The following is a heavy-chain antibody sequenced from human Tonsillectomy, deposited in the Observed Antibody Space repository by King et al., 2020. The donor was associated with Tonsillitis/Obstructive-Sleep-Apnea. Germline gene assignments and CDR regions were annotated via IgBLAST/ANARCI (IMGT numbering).Heavy chain of an antibody. D-gene: IGHD2-2*01. CDR2: ISGSGGST. Sequence: VQLVESGGGLVQPGGSLRLSCAASRFTFSTYAMSWVRQAPGKGLEWVSAISGSGGSTYYADSVKGRFTISRDNSKNTLYLQMNSLRAEDTAVYYCAADIVLVPAAVDYWGQGTLVTVSS. CDR3: AADIVLVPAAVDY. J-gene: IGHJ4*02. CDR1: RFTFSTYA. V-gene: IGHV3-23*04.